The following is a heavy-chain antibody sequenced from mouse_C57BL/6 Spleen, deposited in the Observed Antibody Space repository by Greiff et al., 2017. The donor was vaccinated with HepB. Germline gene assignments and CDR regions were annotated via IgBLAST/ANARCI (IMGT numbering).Heavy chain of an antibody. V-gene: IGHV5-6*01. CDR1: GFTFSSYG. D-gene: IGHD1-1*01. J-gene: IGHJ2*01. CDR2: ISSGGSYT. CDR3: ARQGYYGSRDFDY. Sequence: EVKLVESGGDLVKPGGSLKLSCAASGFTFSSYGMSWVRQTPDKRLEWVATISSGGSYTYYPDSVKGRFTISRDNAKNTLYLQMSSLKSEDTAMYYCARQGYYGSRDFDYWGQGTTLTVSS.